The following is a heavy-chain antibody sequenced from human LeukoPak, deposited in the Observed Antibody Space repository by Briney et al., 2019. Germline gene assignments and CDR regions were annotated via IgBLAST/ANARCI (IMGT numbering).Heavy chain of an antibody. CDR3: ARGRDGYNFDLDY. Sequence: PSQTLSLTCTVSGGSISSYYWSWIRQPPGKGLEWIGYIYYSGSTNYNPSLKSRVTISVDTSKNQFSLKLSSVTAADTAVYYCARGRDGYNFDLDYWGQETLVTVSS. J-gene: IGHJ4*02. D-gene: IGHD5-24*01. CDR1: GGSISSYY. CDR2: IYYSGST. V-gene: IGHV4-59*01.